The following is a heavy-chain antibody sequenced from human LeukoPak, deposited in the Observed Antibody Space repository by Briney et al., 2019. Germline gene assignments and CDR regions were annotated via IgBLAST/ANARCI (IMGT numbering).Heavy chain of an antibody. CDR1: GFTFSSYA. V-gene: IGHV3-23*01. CDR2: IRGGGGST. Sequence: GGSLRLSCAASGFTFSSYALSWVRQAPGKGLGWVSAIRGGGGSTYYADSVKGRFTISRDNSKNTLYLQMNSLRAEDTAVYYCAKDLGGKPYYYYGMDVWGQGTTVTVSS. CDR3: AKDLGGKPYYYYGMDV. J-gene: IGHJ6*02.